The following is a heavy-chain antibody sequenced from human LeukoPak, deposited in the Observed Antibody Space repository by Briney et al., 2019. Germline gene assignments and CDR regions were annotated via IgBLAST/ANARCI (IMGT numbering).Heavy chain of an antibody. CDR2: MNQDGSAK. CDR3: ARDPVPVFVGWSY. D-gene: IGHD2-15*01. Sequence: GGALTLACTVSGFTSSGYGKSGVLQAPRKVMEKVANMNQDGSAKYYVDSVKGRFTISRDKAKNSLYLQMNSLRAEDRGVYYCARDPVPVFVGWSYWGKGTLVTVSS. V-gene: IGHV3-7*01. J-gene: IGHJ4*02. CDR1: GFTSSGYG.